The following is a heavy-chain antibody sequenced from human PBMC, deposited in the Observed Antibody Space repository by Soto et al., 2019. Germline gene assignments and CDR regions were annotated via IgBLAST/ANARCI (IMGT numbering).Heavy chain of an antibody. CDR2: ISYDGSNK. CDR1: GFIFTSYA. D-gene: IGHD1-1*01. V-gene: IGHV3-30-3*01. Sequence: QVQLVESGGGVVQPGRSLRLSCAASGFIFTSYAMHWVRQAPGKGLERVAVISYDGSNKYYADSVKGRFTISRDYSKNTLYLQMNGLRAEDTAVYYCAREPGNGDYWGQGTLVTVSS. CDR3: AREPGNGDY. J-gene: IGHJ4*02.